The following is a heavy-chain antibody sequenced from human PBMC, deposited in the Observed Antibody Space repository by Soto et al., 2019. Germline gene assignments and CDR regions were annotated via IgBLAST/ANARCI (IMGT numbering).Heavy chain of an antibody. Sequence: SETLSLTCAVSGGSISSSNWWSWVRQPPGKGLEWIGSIYYSGSTNYSPSFQGHVTISADKSISTAYLQWSSLKASDTAMYYCARLQAAAGDNDLTFDYWGQGTLVTVSS. CDR2: IYYSGST. D-gene: IGHD6-13*01. J-gene: IGHJ4*02. CDR3: ARLQAAAGDNDLTFDY. CDR1: GGSISSSNW. V-gene: IGHV4-4*02.